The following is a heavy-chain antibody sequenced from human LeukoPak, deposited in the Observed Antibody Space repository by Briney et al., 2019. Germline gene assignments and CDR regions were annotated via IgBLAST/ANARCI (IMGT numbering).Heavy chain of an antibody. CDR3: ARVRDIVVVPAAAKFDP. D-gene: IGHD2-2*01. CDR2: IYYSGST. Sequence: RSSETLSLTCTVSGGSISSGDYYWSWIRQPPGKGLEWIGYIYYSGSTYYNPSLKSRVTISVDTSKNQFSLKLSSVTAADTAVYYCARVRDIVVVPAAAKFDPWGQGTLVTDSS. CDR1: GGSISSGDYY. J-gene: IGHJ5*02. V-gene: IGHV4-30-4*08.